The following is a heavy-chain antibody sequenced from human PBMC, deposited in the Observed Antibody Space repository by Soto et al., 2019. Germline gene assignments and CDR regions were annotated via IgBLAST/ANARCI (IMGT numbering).Heavy chain of an antibody. CDR2: INPNSGGT. CDR1: GYTFTGYY. J-gene: IGHJ4*02. Sequence: ASVKVSYKASGYTFTGYYMHRVRKAAGQGLEWMGWINPNSGGTNYAQKFQGWVTMTRDTSISTAYMELSRLRSDDTAVYYCARDAALDCSSTSCYVSPLDYWGQGTLVTVSS. CDR3: ARDAALDCSSTSCYVSPLDY. D-gene: IGHD2-2*01. V-gene: IGHV1-2*04.